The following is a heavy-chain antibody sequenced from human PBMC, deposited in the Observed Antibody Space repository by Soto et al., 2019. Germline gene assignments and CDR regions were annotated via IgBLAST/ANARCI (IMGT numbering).Heavy chain of an antibody. CDR3: ATDLARGDKWWQRDY. CDR1: GYTLTELS. D-gene: IGHD2-15*01. J-gene: IGHJ4*02. Sequence: QVPLVQSGAEVKKPGASVKVSCKVSGYTLTELSMHWVRQAPGKGLAWMGGFAPEDGETIYAQKFQGRVTMTEDTSTDTAYMELSSLRSEDTAVYYCATDLARGDKWWQRDYWGQGTLVTVSS. CDR2: FAPEDGET. V-gene: IGHV1-24*01.